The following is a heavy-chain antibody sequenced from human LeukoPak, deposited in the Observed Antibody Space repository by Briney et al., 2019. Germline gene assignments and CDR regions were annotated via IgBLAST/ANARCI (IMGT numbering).Heavy chain of an antibody. V-gene: IGHV4-39*07. J-gene: IGHJ4*02. CDR3: ARDQRYSYGSGPFDY. Sequence: PSETLSLTCTVSGGSISSSSYYWGWIRQPPGKGLEWIGSIYYSGSTYYNPSLKSRVTISVDTPKNQFSLKLSSVTAADTAVYYCARDQRYSYGSGPFDYWGQGTLVTVSS. CDR2: IYYSGST. CDR1: GGSISSSSYY. D-gene: IGHD5-18*01.